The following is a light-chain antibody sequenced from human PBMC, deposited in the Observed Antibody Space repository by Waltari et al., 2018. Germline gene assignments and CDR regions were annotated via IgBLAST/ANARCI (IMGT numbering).Light chain of an antibody. J-gene: IGKJ1*01. Sequence: DIQLTQSPPFLSESVGDTVTITCRASQLISSYLAWYQHNPGRAPKLLLHAASTLQPGVPSRFSGSVSGTDFTLTINNLQPEDFATYYCQQQRTFGQGTKVEI. CDR3: QQQRT. CDR2: AAS. V-gene: IGKV1-9*01. CDR1: QLISSY.